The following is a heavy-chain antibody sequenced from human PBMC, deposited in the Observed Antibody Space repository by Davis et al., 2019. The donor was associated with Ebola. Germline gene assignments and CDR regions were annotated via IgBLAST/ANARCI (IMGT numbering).Heavy chain of an antibody. CDR2: ISAYNGNT. CDR1: GYTFTSYG. V-gene: IGHV1-18*01. D-gene: IGHD2-21*01. Sequence: ASVKVSCKASGYTFTSYGISWVRQAPGQGLEWMGWISAYNGNTNYAQKFQGRVTMTRNTSISTAYMELSSLRSEDTAVYYCARGTAGTLFYYGMDVWGQGTTVTVSS. CDR3: ARGTAGTLFYYGMDV. J-gene: IGHJ6*02.